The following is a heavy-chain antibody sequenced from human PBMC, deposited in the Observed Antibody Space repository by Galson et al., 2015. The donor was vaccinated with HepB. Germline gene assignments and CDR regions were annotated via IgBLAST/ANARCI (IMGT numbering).Heavy chain of an antibody. Sequence: SLRLSCAASGFIFRNYGMHWVRQAPGKGLEWVATVWYDGKTTNYADSVKGRFTISRDNSNNTLYLQMKSLRAEDTAVYYCARELDYGGKFGQQSLQNWGQGTLVTVSS. J-gene: IGHJ1*01. CDR2: VWYDGKTT. CDR3: ARELDYGGKFGQQSLQN. V-gene: IGHV3-33*01. CDR1: GFIFRNYG. D-gene: IGHD4-23*01.